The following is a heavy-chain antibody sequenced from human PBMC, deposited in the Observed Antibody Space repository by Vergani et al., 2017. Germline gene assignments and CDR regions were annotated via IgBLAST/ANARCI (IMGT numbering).Heavy chain of an antibody. CDR1: GYTFTDHY. V-gene: IGHV1-69-2*01. Sequence: EVQLVQSGAEVKKPRATLKISCKLSGYTFTDHYMHWVKPAPGKGLEWMGLVDPEDGETIYAEKFKGRVTIAADTSTDTALLELSSLRSEDTAVYYCATPQTVTTGGMEVWGQGTTVIVSS. J-gene: IGHJ6*02. D-gene: IGHD4-17*01. CDR2: VDPEDGET. CDR3: ATPQTVTTGGMEV.